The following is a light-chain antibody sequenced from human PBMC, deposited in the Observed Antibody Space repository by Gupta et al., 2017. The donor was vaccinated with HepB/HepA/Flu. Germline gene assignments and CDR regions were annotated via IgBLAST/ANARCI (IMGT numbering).Light chain of an antibody. Sequence: DIQVTQSPSSLSASVGDRVTITCRASQGIGSSLAWFQKKSEKAPKSLIYASSSLQSGVPLRFSGGRSGTDFTLTISSLQPEDSATYYCLQYLSYPVTFGGGTKVEIK. J-gene: IGKJ4*01. CDR1: QGIGSS. CDR3: LQYLSYPVT. V-gene: IGKV1D-16*01. CDR2: ASS.